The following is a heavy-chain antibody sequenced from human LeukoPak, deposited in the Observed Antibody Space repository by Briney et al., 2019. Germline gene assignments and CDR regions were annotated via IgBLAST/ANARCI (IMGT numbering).Heavy chain of an antibody. V-gene: IGHV1-69*02. D-gene: IGHD3-22*01. Sequence: ASVKVSCKASGGTFSSYTISWVRQAPGQGLEWMGRIIPILGVANYAQKFQGRVTISADKSTNTAYIELSSLRSEDTAVYYCAGGAGITLIAADFWGQGTLVTVSS. CDR1: GGTFSSYT. CDR3: AGGAGITLIAADF. CDR2: IIPILGVA. J-gene: IGHJ4*02.